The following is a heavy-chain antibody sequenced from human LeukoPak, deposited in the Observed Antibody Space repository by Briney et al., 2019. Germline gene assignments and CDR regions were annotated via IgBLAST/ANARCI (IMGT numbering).Heavy chain of an antibody. J-gene: IGHJ4*02. V-gene: IGHV1-18*01. CDR2: ISAYNGNT. CDR3: ARDLYSSGWSLADY. D-gene: IGHD6-19*01. CDR1: GYTFTSYG. Sequence: ASVKVSCTASGYTFTSYGISWVRQAPGQGLEWMGWISAYNGNTNYAQKLQGRVTMTTDKSTSTAYMELRSLRSDDTAVYYCARDLYSSGWSLADYWGQGTLVTVSS.